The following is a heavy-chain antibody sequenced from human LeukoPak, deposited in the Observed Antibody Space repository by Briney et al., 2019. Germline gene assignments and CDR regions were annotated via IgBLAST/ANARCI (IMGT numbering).Heavy chain of an antibody. V-gene: IGHV4-39*07. CDR3: ARAVAGRYFDY. CDR1: GGSISSSSYY. Sequence: KPSETLSLTCTVSGGSISSSSYYWGWIRQPPGKGLEWIGSIYYSRSTYSNTSLKSRVTISVDTSKNQFSLKLSSVTAADTAVYYCARAVAGRYFDYWGQGTLVTVSS. J-gene: IGHJ4*02. D-gene: IGHD6-19*01. CDR2: IYYSRST.